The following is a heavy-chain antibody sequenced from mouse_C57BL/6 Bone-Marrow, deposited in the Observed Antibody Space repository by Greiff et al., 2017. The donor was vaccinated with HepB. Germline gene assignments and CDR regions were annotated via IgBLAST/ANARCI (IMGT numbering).Heavy chain of an antibody. CDR3: GSYYDYAYWYFDV. Sequence: EVKVVESGGGLVKPGGSLKLSCAASGFTFSSYAMSWVRQTPEKRLEWVATISDGGSYTYYPDNVKGRFTISRDNAKNNLYLQMSHLKSEDTAMYYCGSYYDYAYWYFDVWGTGTTVTVSS. J-gene: IGHJ1*03. V-gene: IGHV5-4*03. CDR2: ISDGGSYT. CDR1: GFTFSSYA. D-gene: IGHD2-4*01.